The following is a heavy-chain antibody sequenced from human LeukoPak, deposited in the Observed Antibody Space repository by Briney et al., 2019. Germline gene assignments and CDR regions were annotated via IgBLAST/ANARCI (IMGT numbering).Heavy chain of an antibody. CDR2: ISYSGST. CDR1: GGSITSYY. D-gene: IGHD3-10*01. V-gene: IGHV4-59*01. Sequence: SETLSLTCTVSGGSITSYYWTWIRLPPGKGLEWIAYISYSGSTNYNPSLKSRVTISVDTSKNQFSLKLSSVTAADAAVYYCARNDASGSNYNVAFDIWGQGTMVTVSS. CDR3: ARNDASGSNYNVAFDI. J-gene: IGHJ3*02.